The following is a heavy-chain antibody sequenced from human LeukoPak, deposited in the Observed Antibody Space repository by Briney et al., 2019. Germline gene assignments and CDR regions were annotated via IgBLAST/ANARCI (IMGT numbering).Heavy chain of an antibody. D-gene: IGHD1-20*01. CDR1: GFTFSSSG. V-gene: IGHV3-48*04. Sequence: PGGSLRLSCAASGFTFSSSGMNWVRQAPGKGLEWISYISSSSTTIYYADSVKGRFTISRDNAKNSLYLQMNSLRAEDTAVYYCTKENNWNDGRFNYFDYWGQGTLVTVSS. J-gene: IGHJ4*02. CDR3: TKENNWNDGRFNYFDY. CDR2: ISSSSTTI.